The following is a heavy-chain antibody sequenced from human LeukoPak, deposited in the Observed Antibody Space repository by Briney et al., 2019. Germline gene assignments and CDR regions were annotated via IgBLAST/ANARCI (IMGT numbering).Heavy chain of an antibody. D-gene: IGHD3-10*02. CDR2: ISSSGSTI. CDR1: QSIVSSRY. CDR3: AELGITMIGGV. V-gene: IGHV3-11*04. J-gene: IGHJ6*04. Sequence: PGGSLRLSCAASQSIVSSRYMSWVRQAPGKGLEWVSYISSSGSTIYYADSVKGRFTISRDNAKNSLYLQMNSLRAEDTAVYYCAELGITMIGGVWGKGTTVTISS.